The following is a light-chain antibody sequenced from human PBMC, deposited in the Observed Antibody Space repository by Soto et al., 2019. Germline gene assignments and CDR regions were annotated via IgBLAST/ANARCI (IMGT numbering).Light chain of an antibody. Sequence: QSALTQPASVSGSPGQSITISCTGTSSDVGDYNYVSWYQQHPGKAPKLMIYDVSNRPSGVSNRFSGSKSGNTASLTISGLQAGDEADYYCSSYTSSSTLYVFGTGTKVTVL. CDR2: DVS. V-gene: IGLV2-14*01. CDR1: SSDVGDYNY. CDR3: SSYTSSSTLYV. J-gene: IGLJ1*01.